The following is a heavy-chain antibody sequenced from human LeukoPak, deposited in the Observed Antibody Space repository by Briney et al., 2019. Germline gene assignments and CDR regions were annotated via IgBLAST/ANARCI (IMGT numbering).Heavy chain of an antibody. Sequence: SQTLSLTCTVSGGSISSGGYYWSWIRQHPGKGVEWIGYIYYSGSTYYNPSLKSRVTISVDTSKNQFSLKLSSVTAADTAVYYYARIPYGSGSYYIDYWGQGTLVTVSS. CDR1: GGSISSGGYY. CDR3: ARIPYGSGSYYIDY. V-gene: IGHV4-31*03. CDR2: IYYSGST. J-gene: IGHJ4*02. D-gene: IGHD3-10*01.